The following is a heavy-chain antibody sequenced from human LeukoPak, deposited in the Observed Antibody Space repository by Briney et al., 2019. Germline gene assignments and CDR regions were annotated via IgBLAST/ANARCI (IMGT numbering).Heavy chain of an antibody. CDR2: INDRGST. CDR1: GGSLKIYY. CDR3: ARSSSASYHHAFGL. J-gene: IGHJ4*02. V-gene: IGHV4-59*01. Sequence: PSETLSLTCTVSGGSLKIYYWSWLRQSPGKGLEWIAFINDRGSTNYIPSLMSRVTISMDTSKSQFSLTLNSVTPADAGVYFCARSSSASYHHAFGLWGQGILVTVSP. D-gene: IGHD3-10*01.